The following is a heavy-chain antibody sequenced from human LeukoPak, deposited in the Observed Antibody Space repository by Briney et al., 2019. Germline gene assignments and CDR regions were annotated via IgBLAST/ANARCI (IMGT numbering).Heavy chain of an antibody. CDR2: IYYSGST. CDR3: ASPRLRAVAGSIAFDI. Sequence: SETLSLTCTVSGGSISSRHYCWGWIRQPPGEGLEWIGSIYYSGSTYYNPSLKSRLTMLIDTSENQFSLNLNSVTAADTAIYYCASPRLRAVAGSIAFDIWGQGTMVTVSS. D-gene: IGHD6-19*01. V-gene: IGHV4-39*01. CDR1: GGSISSRHYC. J-gene: IGHJ3*02.